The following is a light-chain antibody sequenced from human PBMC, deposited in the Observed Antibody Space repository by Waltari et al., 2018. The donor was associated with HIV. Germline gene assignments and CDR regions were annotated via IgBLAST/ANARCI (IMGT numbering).Light chain of an antibody. Sequence: SYELPQPPSVSVSPGQTASITCSGDNLGAKYACWYQQKPGQSPVMVIYQDSKRPSGIPERFSGSNAGNTATLTISGTQAMDEADYYCQAWDSSTVVFGGGTKLTVL. CDR1: NLGAKY. CDR2: QDS. V-gene: IGLV3-1*01. CDR3: QAWDSSTVV. J-gene: IGLJ2*01.